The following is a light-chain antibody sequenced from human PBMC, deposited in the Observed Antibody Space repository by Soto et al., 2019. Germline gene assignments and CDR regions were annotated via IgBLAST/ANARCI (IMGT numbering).Light chain of an antibody. V-gene: IGKV3-20*01. CDR3: QQYYSYPWT. CDR2: GAS. J-gene: IGKJ1*01. Sequence: EIVFTQSPGTLSLSPGERATLSCRASQSVSNNYLAWYQQKPGQAPRLLIYGASNRDTGIPDRFSGSGSGTDFTLTISCLQSEDFATDYCQQYYSYPWTFGQGTKVDIK. CDR1: QSVSNNY.